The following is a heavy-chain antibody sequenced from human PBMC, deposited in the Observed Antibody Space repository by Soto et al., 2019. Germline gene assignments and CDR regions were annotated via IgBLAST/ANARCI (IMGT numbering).Heavy chain of an antibody. V-gene: IGHV2-70*01. CDR2: IDWDDDK. D-gene: IGHD3-10*01. J-gene: IGHJ4*02. Sequence: SGPTLVNPTQTLTLTCTFSGFSLSTNGVCVSWIRQPPGKALEWLALIDWDDDKNYSTSLKTRLTISKDTSKNQVVLTMTNLDPVDTATYYCARTQYGSGTFFFDFWGQGTLVTVSS. CDR1: GFSLSTNGVC. CDR3: ARTQYGSGTFFFDF.